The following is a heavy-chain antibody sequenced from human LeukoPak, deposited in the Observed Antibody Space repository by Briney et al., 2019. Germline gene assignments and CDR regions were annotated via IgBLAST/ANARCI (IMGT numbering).Heavy chain of an antibody. J-gene: IGHJ6*03. V-gene: IGHV3-7*01. D-gene: IGHD6-13*01. CDR3: ARDDGCSTWYCSSGYLDV. Sequence: PGGSLRLSCEASGFTFSNYRMSWVRQAPGKGLEWVANIKQDGSEKYYVDSAKGRFTISRDNAKNLLYLQMNSLRAEDTAVYYCARDDGCSTWYCSSGYLDVWGKGTTVTISS. CDR1: GFTFSNYR. CDR2: IKQDGSEK.